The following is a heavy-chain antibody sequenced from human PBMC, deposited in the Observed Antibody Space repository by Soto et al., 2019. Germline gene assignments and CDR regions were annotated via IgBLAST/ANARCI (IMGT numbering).Heavy chain of an antibody. D-gene: IGHD4-17*01. CDR2: IYYSGST. CDR1: GGSISSYY. Sequence: PSETLSLTCTVSGGSISSYYWSWIRQPPGKGLEWIGYIYYSGSTNYNPSLKSRVTISVDTSKNQFSLKLSSVTAADTAVYYCARSNGDYGDYWSQGTLLTVSS. CDR3: ARSNGDYGDY. J-gene: IGHJ4*02. V-gene: IGHV4-59*01.